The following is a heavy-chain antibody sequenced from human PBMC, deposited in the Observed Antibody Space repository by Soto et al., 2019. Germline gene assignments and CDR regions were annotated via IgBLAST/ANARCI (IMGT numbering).Heavy chain of an antibody. CDR3: ARDSWYCSGGSCYAFDI. CDR2: ISGSGGST. V-gene: IGHV3-23*01. D-gene: IGHD2-15*01. CDR1: VFTFSSYA. J-gene: IGHJ3*02. Sequence: EVQLLESGGGLVQPGGSLRLSCAASVFTFSSYAMSWVRQAPGKGLEWVSAISGSGGSTYYADSVKGRFTISRDNSKNTLYLQMNSLRAEDTAVYYCARDSWYCSGGSCYAFDIWGQGTMVTVSS.